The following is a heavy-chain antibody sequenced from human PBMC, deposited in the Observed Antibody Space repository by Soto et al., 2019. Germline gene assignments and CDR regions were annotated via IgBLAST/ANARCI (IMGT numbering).Heavy chain of an antibody. CDR1: GYTFTSYG. CDR3: ARGLIVVPAAIVGMDV. V-gene: IGHV1-18*01. Sequence: ASVKVSCKASGYTFTSYGISWVRQAPGQGLEWMGWISAYNGNTNYAQKLQGRVTMTTDTSTSTAYMELRSLRSDDTAVYYCARGLIVVPAAIVGMDVWGQGTTVTVSS. D-gene: IGHD2-2*02. J-gene: IGHJ6*02. CDR2: ISAYNGNT.